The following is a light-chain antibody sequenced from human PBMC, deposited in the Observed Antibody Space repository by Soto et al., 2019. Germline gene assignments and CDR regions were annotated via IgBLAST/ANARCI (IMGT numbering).Light chain of an antibody. Sequence: QSVLAQPASVSGSPGQSITISCTGTRSDIGEYNYVSWYQQLPGKAPNLMIFDVSNRPSGVSNRFSGSKSGNTASLTMSVLQAEDEADYYCCSYAITTTLGLFGGGTKLTVL. V-gene: IGLV2-14*01. CDR1: RSDIGEYNY. J-gene: IGLJ2*01. CDR2: DVS. CDR3: CSYAITTTLGL.